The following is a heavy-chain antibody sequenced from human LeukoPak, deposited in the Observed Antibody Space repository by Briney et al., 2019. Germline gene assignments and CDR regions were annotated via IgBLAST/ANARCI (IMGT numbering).Heavy chain of an antibody. J-gene: IGHJ4*02. CDR1: GFTFDDYG. V-gene: IGHV3-20*04. CDR2: INWNGGST. D-gene: IGHD5-24*01. Sequence: GGSLRLSCAASGFTFDDYGMSWVRQAPGKGLEWVSGINWNGGSTGYADSVKGRFTIPRDNAKNSLHLQMNSLRAEDTALYYCARAWVEMATSPLGYWGQGTLVTVSS. CDR3: ARAWVEMATSPLGY.